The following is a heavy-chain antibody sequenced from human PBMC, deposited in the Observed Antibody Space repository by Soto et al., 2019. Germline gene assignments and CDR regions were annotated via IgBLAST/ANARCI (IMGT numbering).Heavy chain of an antibody. Sequence: ASVKLSCKASGGSFSSYAISWVRQAPGQGLEWMGGIIPIFGTANYAQKFQGRVTITADESTSTAYMELSSLRSEYTALYYGAREDVLSHFDYWGHGSLVTVIS. CDR3: AREDVLSHFDY. V-gene: IGHV1-69*13. J-gene: IGHJ4*01. D-gene: IGHD3-16*01. CDR2: IIPIFGTA. CDR1: GGSFSSYA.